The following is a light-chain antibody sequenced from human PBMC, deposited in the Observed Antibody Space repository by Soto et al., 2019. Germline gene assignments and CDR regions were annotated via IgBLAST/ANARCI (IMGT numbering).Light chain of an antibody. J-gene: IGKJ2*01. Sequence: DLQMTQSPSSLSASLGDRVTITCRASQSITRYLHWFQQKPGKAPKLVIYAASSLQSGVPSRFSGRGSGTDFTLTISRLQPEDFATYYCQQTYSTPHTFGQGTKLEIK. CDR1: QSITRY. V-gene: IGKV1-39*01. CDR3: QQTYSTPHT. CDR2: AAS.